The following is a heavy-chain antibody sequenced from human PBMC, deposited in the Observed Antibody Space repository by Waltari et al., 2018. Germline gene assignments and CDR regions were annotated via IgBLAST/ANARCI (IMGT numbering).Heavy chain of an antibody. D-gene: IGHD4-17*01. CDR1: GYTFTGYY. Sequence: QVQLVQSGAEVKKPGASVKVSCKASGYTFTGYYMTCVRQAPGQGLEWMGWINPNSGGTNYAQKFQGRVTMTRDTSISTAYMELSRLRSDDTAVYYCARVQQASTVVTFDYWGQGTLVTVSS. CDR3: ARVQQASTVVTFDY. V-gene: IGHV1-2*02. CDR2: INPNSGGT. J-gene: IGHJ4*02.